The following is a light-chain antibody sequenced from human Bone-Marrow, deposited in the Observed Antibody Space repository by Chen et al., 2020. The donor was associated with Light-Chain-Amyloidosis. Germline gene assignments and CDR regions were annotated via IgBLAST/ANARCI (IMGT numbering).Light chain of an antibody. CDR3: QSADSSGTYEGI. J-gene: IGLJ2*01. CDR1: DLPTKY. CDR2: RDT. Sequence: SYELTQPPSVSVSPGQTARITCSGDDLPTKYAYWYQQKPGQAPVLVIHRDTARPSGISERFSGSRSGTTATLTISGVQAEDEADYHCQSADSSGTYEGIFGGGTKLTVL. V-gene: IGLV3-25*03.